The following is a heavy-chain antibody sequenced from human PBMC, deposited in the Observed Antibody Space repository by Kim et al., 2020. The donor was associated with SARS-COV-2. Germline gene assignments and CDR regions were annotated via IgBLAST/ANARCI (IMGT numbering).Heavy chain of an antibody. J-gene: IGHJ4*02. D-gene: IGHD3-10*01. Sequence: RFTISRHNSKNTLYLQMNSLRAEDTAVYYCARGGLVSYYYGSGSPGYFDYWGQGTLVTVSS. V-gene: IGHV3-53*04. CDR3: ARGGLVSYYYGSGSPGYFDY.